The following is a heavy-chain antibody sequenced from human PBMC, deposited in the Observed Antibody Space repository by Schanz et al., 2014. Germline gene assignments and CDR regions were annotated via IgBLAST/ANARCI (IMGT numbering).Heavy chain of an antibody. CDR1: GFTFDNYA. D-gene: IGHD5-12*01. CDR3: ARDEGKDGYNLAFDV. Sequence: EVQLVESGGGLVQPGRSLRLSCAASGFTFDNYAMHWVRQAPGKGLEWVSTVTTGGGAFYADSVKGRFTVSRDNSKNMLFLQMNSLRVEDTAIYYCARDEGKDGYNLAFDVWGQGTLVTVSS. V-gene: IGHV3-23*04. CDR2: VTTGGGA. J-gene: IGHJ3*01.